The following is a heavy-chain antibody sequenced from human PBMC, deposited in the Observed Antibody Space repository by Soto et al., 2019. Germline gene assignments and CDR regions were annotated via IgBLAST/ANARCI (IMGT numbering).Heavy chain of an antibody. CDR3: AKDLGYSYGGVYYYYMDV. V-gene: IGHV3-23*01. CDR1: GFTFSSYA. J-gene: IGHJ6*03. D-gene: IGHD5-18*01. Sequence: GGSLRLSCAASGFTFSSYAMSWVRQAPGKGLEWVSAISGSGGSTYYADSVKGRFTISRDNSKNRLYLQMNSLRAEDTAVYYCAKDLGYSYGGVYYYYMDVWGKGTTVTVSS. CDR2: ISGSGGST.